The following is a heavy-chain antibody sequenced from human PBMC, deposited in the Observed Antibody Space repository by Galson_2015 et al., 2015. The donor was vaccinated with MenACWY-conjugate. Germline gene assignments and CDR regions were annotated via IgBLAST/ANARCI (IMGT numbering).Heavy chain of an antibody. V-gene: IGHV6-1*01. CDR3: AREGSSRYHSDYFCCAS. Sequence: CAISGDSVSSHSAAWNWIRQSPSRGFEWLGRTYYRSQWHYDYAVSVKGRMTINPDTSKNEISLQLHSVTPEDTAVYCCAREGSSRYHSDYFCCASWGQGTLVTVSS. CDR1: GDSVSSHSAA. D-gene: IGHD3-22*01. CDR2: TYYRSQWHY. J-gene: IGHJ5*02.